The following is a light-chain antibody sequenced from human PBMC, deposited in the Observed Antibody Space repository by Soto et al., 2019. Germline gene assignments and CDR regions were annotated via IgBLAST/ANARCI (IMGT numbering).Light chain of an antibody. CDR1: SSDVGDYNY. V-gene: IGLV2-11*01. CDR3: CSYAGSYTDV. CDR2: DVS. Sequence: QSALTQPRSVSGSPGQSVTISCSGTSSDVGDYNYVSWYQQHPGKAPKLMSYDVSKRPSGVPDRFSGSKSGNTASLTISGLQAEDEADYYCCSYAGSYTDVFGTGTKLTVL. J-gene: IGLJ1*01.